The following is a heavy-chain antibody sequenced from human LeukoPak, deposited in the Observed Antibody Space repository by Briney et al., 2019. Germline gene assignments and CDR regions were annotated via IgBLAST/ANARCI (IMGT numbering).Heavy chain of an antibody. CDR1: GGSFSGYY. D-gene: IGHD4-17*01. Sequence: SETLSLTCAVYGGSFSGYYWSWIRQPPGKGLEWIGEINHSGSTNYNPSLKCRVTISVDTSKNQFSLKLSSVTAADTAVYYCARVLYGDYDYWGQGTLVTVSS. CDR2: INHSGST. V-gene: IGHV4-34*01. J-gene: IGHJ4*02. CDR3: ARVLYGDYDY.